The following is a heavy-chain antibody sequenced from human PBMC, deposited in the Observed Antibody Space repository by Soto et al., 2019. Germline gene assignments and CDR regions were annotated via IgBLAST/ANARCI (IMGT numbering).Heavy chain of an antibody. J-gene: IGHJ5*02. CDR2: ISAYNGNT. CDR1: GYTFTSYA. D-gene: IGHD5-18*01. CDR3: ARGGGNRIQLLSQGFDP. Sequence: ASVKVSCKASGYTFTSYAMHWVRQAPGQRLEWMGWISAYNGNTNYAQELQGRVTMTTDTSTSTAYMELRSLRSDDTAVYYCARGGGNRIQLLSQGFDPWGQGTLVTVSS. V-gene: IGHV1-18*01.